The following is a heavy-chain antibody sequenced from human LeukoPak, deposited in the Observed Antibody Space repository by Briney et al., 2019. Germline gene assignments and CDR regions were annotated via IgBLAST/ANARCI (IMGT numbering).Heavy chain of an antibody. J-gene: IGHJ4*02. CDR2: INPSGGST. D-gene: IGHD5-12*01. V-gene: IGHV1-46*01. Sequence: ASVKVSCKASGYTFTSYYMHWVRQAPGQGFEWMGIINPSGGSTSYAQKFQGRVTMTRDTSTSTVYMELSSLRSEDTAVYYCARGFLVATIMTGNYFDYWGQGTLVTVSS. CDR3: ARGFLVATIMTGNYFDY. CDR1: GYTFTSYY.